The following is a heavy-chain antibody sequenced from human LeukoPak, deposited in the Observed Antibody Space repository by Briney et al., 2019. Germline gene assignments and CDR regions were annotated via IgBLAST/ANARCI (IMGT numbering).Heavy chain of an antibody. V-gene: IGHV4-61*08. CDR2: IYYSGST. CDR1: GGSISSGGYY. Sequence: PSETLSLTCTVSGGSISSGGYYWSWIRQPPGKGLEWIGYIYYSGSTNYNPSLKSRVTISVDTSKNQFSLKLSSVTAADTAVYYCARRDGGSSWARVDYWGQGTLVTVSS. D-gene: IGHD6-13*01. J-gene: IGHJ4*02. CDR3: ARRDGGSSWARVDY.